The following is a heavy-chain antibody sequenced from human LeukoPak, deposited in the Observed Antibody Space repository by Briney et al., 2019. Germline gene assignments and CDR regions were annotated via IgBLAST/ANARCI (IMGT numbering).Heavy chain of an antibody. D-gene: IGHD2-15*01. Sequence: GGSLRLSCVASGFPFSSYWMTWVRQAPGKGLEWVAVISYDGGNKYYADSVKGRFTISRDNSKKTLYLQMNSLRAEDTAVYYCARDQCSGGSCYSGSDYYYYGMDVWGQGTTVTVSS. CDR3: ARDQCSGGSCYSGSDYYYYGMDV. CDR1: GFPFSSYW. V-gene: IGHV3-30-3*01. CDR2: ISYDGGNK. J-gene: IGHJ6*02.